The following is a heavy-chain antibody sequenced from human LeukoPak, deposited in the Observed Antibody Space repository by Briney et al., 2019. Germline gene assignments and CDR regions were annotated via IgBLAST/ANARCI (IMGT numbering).Heavy chain of an antibody. D-gene: IGHD3-22*01. CDR3: ARMAEGDYYDSSGYHHPTYYFDY. V-gene: IGHV1-46*01. CDR1: GYTFTSYY. Sequence: ASVKVSCKASGYTFTSYYMHWVRQAPGQGLEWMGIINPSGGNTNYAQKLQGRITMTTDTSTSTAYMELRSLRSDDTAVYYCARMAEGDYYDSSGYHHPTYYFDYWGQGTLVTVSS. J-gene: IGHJ4*02. CDR2: INPSGGNT.